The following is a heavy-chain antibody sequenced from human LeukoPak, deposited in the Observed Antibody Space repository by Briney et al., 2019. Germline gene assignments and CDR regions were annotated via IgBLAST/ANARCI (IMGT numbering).Heavy chain of an antibody. Sequence: ASVKVSCKVSEYTLTEFSMHWERQAPGKGLEWMGTFAPEEGKTMYAQNFQGRVTMTEDTSIDTAYMELRSLRSEDTAVYYCAALTSGSLDVFDIWGQGTMVTVSS. V-gene: IGHV1-24*01. D-gene: IGHD3-10*01. CDR2: FAPEEGKT. J-gene: IGHJ3*02. CDR1: EYTLTEFS. CDR3: AALTSGSLDVFDI.